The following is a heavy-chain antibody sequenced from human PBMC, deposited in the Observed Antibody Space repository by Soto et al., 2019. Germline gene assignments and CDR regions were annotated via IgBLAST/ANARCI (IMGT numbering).Heavy chain of an antibody. CDR3: AREFVVVVAATRGAGWFDP. Sequence: PGGSLRLSCAASGFTFSSYEMNWVRQAPGEGLEWVSYISSSGSTIYYADSVKGRFTISRDNAKNSLYLQMNSLRAEDTAVYYCAREFVVVVAATRGAGWFDPWGQGTLVTVSS. V-gene: IGHV3-48*03. CDR1: GFTFSSYE. CDR2: ISSSGSTI. D-gene: IGHD2-15*01. J-gene: IGHJ5*02.